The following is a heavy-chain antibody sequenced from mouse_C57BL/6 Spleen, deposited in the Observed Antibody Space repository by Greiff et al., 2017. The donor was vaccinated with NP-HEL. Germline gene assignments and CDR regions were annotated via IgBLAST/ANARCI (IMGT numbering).Heavy chain of an antibody. CDR2: IDPETGGT. V-gene: IGHV1-15*01. CDR1: GYTFTDYE. J-gene: IGHJ3*01. CDR3: TRMGYYYGSSSFAY. D-gene: IGHD1-1*01. Sequence: VQLQESGAELVRPGASVTLSCKASGYTFTDYEMHWVKQTPVHGLEWIGAIDPETGGTAYNQKFKGKAILTADKSSSTAYMELRSLTSEDSAVYYCTRMGYYYGSSSFAYWGQGTLVTVSA.